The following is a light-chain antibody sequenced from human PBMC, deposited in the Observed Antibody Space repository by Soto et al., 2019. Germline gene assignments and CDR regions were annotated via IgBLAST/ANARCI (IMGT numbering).Light chain of an antibody. J-gene: IGKJ2*01. Sequence: DIQVTQSPSSLAVSVGDRVTITCQASRDISVYLNWYQQKPGKPPKLLVFDASNLQTGVPSRFSGSGSGTHFTFTITNLQPEDVATYYCPQYDNLPPYTFGPGTKLEI. CDR3: PQYDNLPPYT. CDR2: DAS. V-gene: IGKV1-33*01. CDR1: RDISVY.